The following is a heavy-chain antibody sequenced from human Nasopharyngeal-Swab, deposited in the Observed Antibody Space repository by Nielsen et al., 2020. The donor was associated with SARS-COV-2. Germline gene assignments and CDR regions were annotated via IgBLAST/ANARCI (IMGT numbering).Heavy chain of an antibody. J-gene: IGHJ3*01. CDR3: VREVIEQGISDAFDF. D-gene: IGHD3-16*02. Sequence: WIRQPPWKGLEWIGYIHYTGYTFYNPSLESRLIISLDTSQNQFSLRLSSVTAADTAVYYCVREVIEQGISDAFDFWGQGTMDTVSS. V-gene: IGHV4-31*02. CDR2: IHYTGYT.